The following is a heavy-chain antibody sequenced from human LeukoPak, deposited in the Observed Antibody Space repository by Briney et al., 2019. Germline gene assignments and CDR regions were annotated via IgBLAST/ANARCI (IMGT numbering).Heavy chain of an antibody. D-gene: IGHD1-26*01. V-gene: IGHV4-39*07. CDR2: MYYSGSI. CDR1: GGSISSGGYY. CDR3: ARTRVPGSYSPKGPFDY. J-gene: IGHJ4*02. Sequence: SETLSLTCTVSGGSISSGGYYWSWIRQPPGKGLEWIGSMYYSGSIFYNPSLKSRVTISINTSKNQFSLKVSSVTAADTAVYYCARTRVPGSYSPKGPFDYWGQGTLVTVSS.